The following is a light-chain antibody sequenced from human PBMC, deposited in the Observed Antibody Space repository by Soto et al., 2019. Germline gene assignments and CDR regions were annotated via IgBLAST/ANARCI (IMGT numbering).Light chain of an antibody. Sequence: QAVVTQPPSVSGAPGQRVTISCTGSSSNIGAGYDVHWYQQLPGTAPKLLIYANTNRPSGVPDRFSGSNSGTSASLAITGLQAEDEADYYCQSYDGSVVFGGGTKLTVL. CDR2: ANT. CDR1: SSNIGAGYD. J-gene: IGLJ2*01. CDR3: QSYDGSVV. V-gene: IGLV1-40*01.